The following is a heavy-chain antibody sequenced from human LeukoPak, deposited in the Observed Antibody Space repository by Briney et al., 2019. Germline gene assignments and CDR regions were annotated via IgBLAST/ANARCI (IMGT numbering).Heavy chain of an antibody. CDR2: ISYDGSNK. CDR3: AKDLYSSGWYRRSVAFDI. CDR1: GFTFSYFT. J-gene: IGHJ3*02. D-gene: IGHD6-19*01. V-gene: IGHV3-30*18. Sequence: GGSLTLSCTASGFTFSYFTMHWVRQAPGKGLEWVAVISYDGSNKYYADSVKGRFTISRDNSKNTLYLQMNSLRAEDTAVYYCAKDLYSSGWYRRSVAFDIWGQGTMVTVSS.